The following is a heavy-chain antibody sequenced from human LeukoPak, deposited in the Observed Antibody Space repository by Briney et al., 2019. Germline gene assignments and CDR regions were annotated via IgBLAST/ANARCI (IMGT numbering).Heavy chain of an antibody. Sequence: ASVKVSCKASGYTFTGYYMHWVRQAPGQGLEWMGWINPNSGGTNYAQKFQGRVTMTRDMSTSTVYMELSSLRSEDTAVYYCARPVVPAAMPKNDAFDIWGQGTMVTVSS. CDR3: ARPVVPAAMPKNDAFDI. V-gene: IGHV1-2*02. D-gene: IGHD2-2*01. J-gene: IGHJ3*02. CDR2: INPNSGGT. CDR1: GYTFTGYY.